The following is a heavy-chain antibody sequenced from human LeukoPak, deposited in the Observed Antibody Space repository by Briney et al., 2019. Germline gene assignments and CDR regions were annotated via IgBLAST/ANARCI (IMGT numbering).Heavy chain of an antibody. V-gene: IGHV4-39*01. J-gene: IGHJ4*02. CDR3: AMTYYEILTVYPPAGLDS. Sequence: PSETLSLTCTVSGGSISSSSYYWGWIRQPPGKGLEWIGSIYYSGATYYNPSLNSRVSFSSDTSKTQFSLKLSSVTAADTAVYYCAMTYYEILTVYPPAGLDSWGQGTLVTVSS. D-gene: IGHD3-9*01. CDR1: GGSISSSSYY. CDR2: IYYSGAT.